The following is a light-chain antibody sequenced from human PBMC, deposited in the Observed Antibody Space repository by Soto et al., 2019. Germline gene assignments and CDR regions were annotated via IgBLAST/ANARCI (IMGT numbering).Light chain of an antibody. J-gene: IGKJ2*01. V-gene: IGKV3-15*01. CDR3: QQYNNWLLYT. CDR1: QSVSSN. CDR2: GAS. Sequence: EIVMTQSPATLSVSPGERATLSCRASQSVSSNLAWYQQKPGQAPRLLIYGASTRATGIPARFSGSGSGTEFTLTISSLQSEDFAVCYCQQYNNWLLYTFGQGTKLEIK.